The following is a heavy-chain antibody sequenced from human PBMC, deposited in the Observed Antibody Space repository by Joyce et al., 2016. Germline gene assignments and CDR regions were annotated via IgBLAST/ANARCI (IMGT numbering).Heavy chain of an antibody. CDR3: ARVVVTAGSSYYYYGVDV. Sequence: QVRLQESGPRLVKPSETLSLTCTVSGGSVRSGSYYWGWIRQPPGKGLEWIGYIFYTGTTGYNPSLMSRLSISVDTSKNQFSLNLMSVTAADMAVYYCARVVVTAGSSYYYYGVDVWGQGTTVAVSS. CDR2: IFYTGTT. J-gene: IGHJ6*02. V-gene: IGHV4-61*01. D-gene: IGHD2-21*02. CDR1: GGSVRSGSYY.